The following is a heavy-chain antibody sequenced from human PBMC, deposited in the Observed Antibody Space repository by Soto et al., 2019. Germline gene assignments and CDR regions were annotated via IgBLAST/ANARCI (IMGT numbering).Heavy chain of an antibody. D-gene: IGHD2-21*02. CDR1: GYTFTDCY. J-gene: IGHJ4*01. V-gene: IGHV1-2*02. CDR2: INPKTGGT. Sequence: ASVKVSWKNSGYTFTDCYIHWIRQAPGQGLEWMGWINPKTGGTNFAQKFHGRVTVTRDTSIRTAYMELSRLTSDDTAVYFCARQSAYCGGDCYTEPINYWG. CDR3: ARQSAYCGGDCYTEPINY.